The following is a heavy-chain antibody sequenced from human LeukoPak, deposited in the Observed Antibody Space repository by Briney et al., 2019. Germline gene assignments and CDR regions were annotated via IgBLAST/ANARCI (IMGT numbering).Heavy chain of an antibody. D-gene: IGHD6-6*01. CDR2: NGSNT. J-gene: IGHJ4*02. CDR3: ARTSFSSSDVDY. V-gene: IGHV3-30*04. CDR1: GFTFSSYA. Sequence: GRSLRLSCAASGFTFSSYAMHWVRQAPGKGLEWVALNGSNTYYADSVKGRFTISRDNSKNTLYLQMNSLRAEDTAVYYCARTSFSSSDVDYWGQGTLVTVSS.